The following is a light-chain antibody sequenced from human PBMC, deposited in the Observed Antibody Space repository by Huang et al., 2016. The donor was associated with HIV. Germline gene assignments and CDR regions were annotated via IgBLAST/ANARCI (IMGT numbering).Light chain of an antibody. Sequence: EIVMTQSPATLSVSPGERATLSCRASQSVSSNLAWYQQKPGQAPRLLIFRASTRATGIPARFSGSGSGTEFTLTISSLQSEDFAVYYCQQYNTWPRTFGLGTKVEIK. CDR1: QSVSSN. CDR2: RAS. J-gene: IGKJ1*01. V-gene: IGKV3-15*01. CDR3: QQYNTWPRT.